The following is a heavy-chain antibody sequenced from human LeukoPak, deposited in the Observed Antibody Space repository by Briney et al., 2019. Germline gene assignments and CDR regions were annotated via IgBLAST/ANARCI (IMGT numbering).Heavy chain of an antibody. Sequence: SETMSLTCAVYGVSVSNYFCSWIRQPPGEGLEWIGEINHSGSSNYNPSLKSRVTISVDTSKNQFSLKVTSVTAADTAVYYCARGGGVTRYYGMDVWGQGTTVTVSS. D-gene: IGHD2-21*02. CDR3: ARGGGVTRYYGMDV. V-gene: IGHV4-34*01. CDR1: GVSVSNYF. J-gene: IGHJ6*02. CDR2: INHSGSS.